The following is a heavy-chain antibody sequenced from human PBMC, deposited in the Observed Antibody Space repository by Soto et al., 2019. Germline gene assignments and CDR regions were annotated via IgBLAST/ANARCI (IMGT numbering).Heavy chain of an antibody. V-gene: IGHV3-53*01. CDR3: AREHYYDSRGNWYFDL. J-gene: IGHJ2*01. Sequence: EVQLVESGGGLIQPGGSLRLSCAASGFTVSSNYMSWVRQAPGKGLEWVSVIYSGGSTYYADSVKGRFTISRDNSKNTLYLQMNSRRAEDTAVYYCAREHYYDSRGNWYFDLWGRGTLVTVSS. D-gene: IGHD3-22*01. CDR2: IYSGGST. CDR1: GFTVSSNY.